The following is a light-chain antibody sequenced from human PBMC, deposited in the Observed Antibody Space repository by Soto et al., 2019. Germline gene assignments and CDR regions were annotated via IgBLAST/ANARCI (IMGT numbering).Light chain of an antibody. CDR1: TGAVTSDHF. J-gene: IGLJ2*01. CDR3: LLAYTGARV. CDR2: DTN. V-gene: IGLV7-46*01. Sequence: QAVVTQESSLTVSPGGTVTLTCGSSTGAVTSDHFPFWFQQKPGQAPRALIDDTNTRHSWTPARFSGSLLGGKAALTLSGAQPEDEADYYCLLAYTGARVFGGGTKVTVL.